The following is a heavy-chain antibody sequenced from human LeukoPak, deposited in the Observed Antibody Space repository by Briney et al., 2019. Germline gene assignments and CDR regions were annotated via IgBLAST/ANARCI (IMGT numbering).Heavy chain of an antibody. J-gene: IGHJ4*02. CDR3: AKDPPQPRSSWFDY. Sequence: PGRSLRLSCAASGFTFSSYGIHWVRQAPGKGLEWVAFIRYDGSNKYYADSVKGRFTISRDNSKNTLYLQMNSLRAEDTAVYYCAKDPPQPRSSWFDYWGQGTLVTVSS. CDR1: GFTFSSYG. D-gene: IGHD6-13*01. CDR2: IRYDGSNK. V-gene: IGHV3-30*02.